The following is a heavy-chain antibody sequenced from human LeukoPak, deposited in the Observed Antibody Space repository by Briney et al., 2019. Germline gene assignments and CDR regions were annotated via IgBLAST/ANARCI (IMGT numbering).Heavy chain of an antibody. CDR2: IGAYNGNT. D-gene: IGHD3-10*01. CDR3: ARDDHYYGSGSYQYYFDY. CDR1: GYTFTSYG. J-gene: IGHJ4*02. V-gene: IGHV1-18*01. Sequence: GASVKVSCKASGYTFTSYGISWVRQAPGQGLEWMGWIGAYNGNTNYAQKLQGRVTMTTDTSTSTAYMELRSLRSDDTAVYYCARDDHYYGSGSYQYYFDYWGQGTLVTVSS.